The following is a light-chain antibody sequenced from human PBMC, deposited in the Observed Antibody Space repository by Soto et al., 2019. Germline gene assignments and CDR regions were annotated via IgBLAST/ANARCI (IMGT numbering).Light chain of an antibody. Sequence: ETVLTQSPATLSLSPGERATLSCRASQNIRDYLIWYQQKPGQAPRLLIYDASSRATGVPARFSGSGFGTDFTLTINNLEPEDFAVYYCQQRVNWPLTFGGGTKVEI. V-gene: IGKV3-11*01. CDR3: QQRVNWPLT. CDR2: DAS. J-gene: IGKJ4*01. CDR1: QNIRDY.